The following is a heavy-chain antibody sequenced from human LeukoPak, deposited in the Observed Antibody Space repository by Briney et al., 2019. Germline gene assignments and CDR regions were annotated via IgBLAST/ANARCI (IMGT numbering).Heavy chain of an antibody. CDR2: LSVSGAGT. J-gene: IGHJ4*02. CDR3: AKHRATVMTPLDN. D-gene: IGHD4-17*01. V-gene: IGHV3-23*01. CDR1: GFTFSSYA. Sequence: GGSLRLSCAASGFTFSSYAMSWVRQAPGRGLEWLSDLSVSGAGTYYTDSVKGRFTISRDNSKNTLYLQMNSLRAEDTAVYYCAKHRATVMTPLDNWGQGTLVTVSS.